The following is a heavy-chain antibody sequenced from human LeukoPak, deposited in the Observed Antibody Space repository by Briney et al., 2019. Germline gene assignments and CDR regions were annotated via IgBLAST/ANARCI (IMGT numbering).Heavy chain of an antibody. D-gene: IGHD3-9*01. V-gene: IGHV4-39*01. J-gene: IGHJ6*03. CDR3: ARHKLYYDILTGSPRGHMDV. CDR2: IYYSGST. Sequence: SETLFLTCTVSGGSISNYYWGWIRQPPGEGLEWIGSIYYSGSTYYNSSLQSRVTISVDTSKNQFSLKLSSVTAADTAVYYCARHKLYYDILTGSPRGHMDVWGKGTTVTISS. CDR1: GGSISNYY.